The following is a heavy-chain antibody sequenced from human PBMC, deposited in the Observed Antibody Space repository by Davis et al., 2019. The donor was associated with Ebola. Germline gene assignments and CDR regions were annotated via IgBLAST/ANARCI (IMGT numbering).Heavy chain of an antibody. CDR1: GFTFSSYS. J-gene: IGHJ4*02. D-gene: IGHD6-13*01. Sequence: PGGSLRLSCAASGFTFSSYSMNWVRQAPGKGLDWLSYISGNSKTIYYADSVKGRFTISRDNAKNSLYLQMDSLRADDSAVYYCAGRGRASSEGGTVYWGQGTLVIVSS. CDR3: AGRGRASSEGGTVY. V-gene: IGHV3-48*04. CDR2: ISGNSKTI.